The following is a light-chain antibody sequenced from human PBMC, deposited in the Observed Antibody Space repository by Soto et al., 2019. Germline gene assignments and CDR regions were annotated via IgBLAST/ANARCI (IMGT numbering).Light chain of an antibody. J-gene: IGLJ1*01. CDR3: QSYDSSLISYV. CDR1: SSNIRAGYD. Sequence: QSVLTQPPSVSGAPGQRVTISCTGSSSNIRAGYDVHWYQQLPGTAPKLLIYGNNNRPSGVPDRFSGSKSGTSASLAITGLQAEDEADYYCQSYDSSLISYVFGTGTKLTVL. V-gene: IGLV1-40*01. CDR2: GNN.